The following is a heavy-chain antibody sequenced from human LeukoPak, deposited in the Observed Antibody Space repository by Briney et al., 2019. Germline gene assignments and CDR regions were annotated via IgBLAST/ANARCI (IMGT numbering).Heavy chain of an antibody. CDR3: ARDREVVAATGWFDP. CDR1: GFTFSSYG. V-gene: IGHV3-23*01. Sequence: GGTLRLSCAASGFTFSSYGMSWVRQAPGKGLEWVSAISGSGGSTYYADSVKGRFTISRDNSKNTLYLQMNSLRAEDTAVYYCARDREVVAATGWFDPWGQGTLVTVSS. D-gene: IGHD2-15*01. J-gene: IGHJ5*02. CDR2: ISGSGGST.